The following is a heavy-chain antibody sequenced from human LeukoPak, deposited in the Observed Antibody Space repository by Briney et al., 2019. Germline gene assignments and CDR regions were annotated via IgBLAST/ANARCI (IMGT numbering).Heavy chain of an antibody. CDR3: ARWVRGYDYGDY. CDR1: GGTFSSYA. D-gene: IGHD1-1*01. Sequence: SVKVSCKASGGTFSSYAISWVRQAPGQGLEWMGGIIPIFGTANYAQKFQGRVTITADESTSTAYMELSSLRSEDTAVYYCARWVRGYDYGDYWGQGTLVTVSS. CDR2: IIPIFGTA. V-gene: IGHV1-69*13. J-gene: IGHJ4*02.